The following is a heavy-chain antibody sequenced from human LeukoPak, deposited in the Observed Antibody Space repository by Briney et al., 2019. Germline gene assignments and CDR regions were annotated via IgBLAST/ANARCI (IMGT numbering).Heavy chain of an antibody. CDR1: GFNFSSYA. J-gene: IGHJ4*02. CDR3: ARAPFGGWYKSYYFDY. Sequence: GESPRLSCAASGFNFSSYAMSWVRQAPGKGLEWVSGIRGLADAAYYADSLKGRFTISRDNSKNTVSLQIHTLRVEDTAVYYCARAPFGGWYKSYYFDYWGQGTLVTASS. CDR2: IRGLADAA. D-gene: IGHD6-19*01. V-gene: IGHV3-23*01.